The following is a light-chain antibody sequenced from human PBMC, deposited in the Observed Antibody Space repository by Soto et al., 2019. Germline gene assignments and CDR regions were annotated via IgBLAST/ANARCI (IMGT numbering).Light chain of an antibody. CDR3: QSADSSGTYV. V-gene: IGLV3-25*02. J-gene: IGLJ1*01. Sequence: SYALTPPPSVAVSPGQTARITCSGDALPKQYAYWYQQKPGQAPVLVIYKDSERPSGIPERFSGSSSGTTVTLTISGVQAEDEADYYCQSADSSGTYVFGTGTKAPS. CDR1: ALPKQY. CDR2: KDS.